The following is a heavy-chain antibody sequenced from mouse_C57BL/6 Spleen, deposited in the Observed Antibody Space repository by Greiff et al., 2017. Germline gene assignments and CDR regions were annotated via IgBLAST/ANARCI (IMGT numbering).Heavy chain of an antibody. CDR2: INPGSGGT. J-gene: IGHJ3*01. CDR1: GYAFTNYL. V-gene: IGHV1-54*01. CDR3: ARDYGSSYGRFAY. D-gene: IGHD1-1*01. Sequence: VQLQQSGAELVRPGTSVKVSCKASGYAFTNYLIEWVKQRPGQGLEWIGVINPGSGGTNYNEKFKGKATLTADKSSSTAYMQLSSLTSEDSAVYFFARDYGSSYGRFAYWGQGTLVTVSA.